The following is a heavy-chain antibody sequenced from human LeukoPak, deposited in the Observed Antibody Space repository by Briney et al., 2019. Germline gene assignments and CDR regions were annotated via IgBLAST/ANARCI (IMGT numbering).Heavy chain of an antibody. Sequence: PGGSLRLSCAASGFTFSSYGMSWVRQAPGKGLEWVSAISGSGGSTYYADSVKGRFTISRDNAKNSLYLQMNSLRAEDTTVYYCARSPGTTSYFDYWGQGTLVTVSS. D-gene: IGHD1-1*01. CDR1: GFTFSSYG. CDR3: ARSPGTTSYFDY. V-gene: IGHV3-23*01. J-gene: IGHJ4*02. CDR2: ISGSGGST.